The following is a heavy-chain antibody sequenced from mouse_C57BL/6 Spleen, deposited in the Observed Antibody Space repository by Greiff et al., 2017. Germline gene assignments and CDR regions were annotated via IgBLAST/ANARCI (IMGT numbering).Heavy chain of an antibody. V-gene: IGHV1-53*01. CDR1: GYTFTSYW. CDR2: INPSNGGT. Sequence: QVQLQQSGTELVKPGASVKLSCKASGYTFTSYWMHWVKQRPGQGLEWIGNINPSNGGTNYNEKFKSKATLTVDKSSSTAYMQLSSLTSEDSAVYYCARGLRPGHWYFDVWGTGTTVTVSS. D-gene: IGHD2-4*01. J-gene: IGHJ1*03. CDR3: ARGLRPGHWYFDV.